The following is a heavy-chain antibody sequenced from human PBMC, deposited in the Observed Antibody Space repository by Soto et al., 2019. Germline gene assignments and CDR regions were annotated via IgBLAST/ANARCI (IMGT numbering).Heavy chain of an antibody. V-gene: IGHV4-39*01. CDR2: IYYGGST. D-gene: IGHD6-19*01. CDR3: ARLAVAGPFDY. Sequence: SETLSLTCTVSGGSISSSSYYWGWIRQPPGKGLEWIGSIYYGGSTYYNPSLKSRVTISVDTSKNQFSLKLSSVTAADTAVYYCARLAVAGPFDYWGQGTLVTVSS. J-gene: IGHJ4*02. CDR1: GGSISSSSYY.